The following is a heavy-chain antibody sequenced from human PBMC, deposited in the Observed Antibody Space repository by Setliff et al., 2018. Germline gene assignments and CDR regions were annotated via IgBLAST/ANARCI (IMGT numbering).Heavy chain of an antibody. V-gene: IGHV3-23*01. CDR2: ISGSGGST. CDR3: AKDEGSGYSSSWEDYYGMDV. Sequence: GSLRLSCAASGFTFSSYAMSWVRQAPGKGLEWVSAISGSGGSTYYADSVKGRFTISRDNSKNTRYLQMNSLRAGDTAVYYCAKDEGSGYSSSWEDYYGMDVWGQGTTVTVSS. J-gene: IGHJ6*02. CDR1: GFTFSSYA. D-gene: IGHD6-13*01.